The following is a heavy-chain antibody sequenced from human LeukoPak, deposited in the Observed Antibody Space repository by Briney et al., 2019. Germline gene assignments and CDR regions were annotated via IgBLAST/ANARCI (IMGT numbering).Heavy chain of an antibody. CDR2: IKSKTDGGTT. D-gene: IGHD5-12*01. V-gene: IGHV3-15*01. CDR1: GFTFNNHY. Sequence: GGSLRLSCAASGFTFNNHYMSWIRQAPGKGLEWVGRIKSKTDGGTTDYAAPVKGKFTISRDDPKNTLYLQMNSLKTEDTAVYYCTTFRGYGYFDLWGRGALVTVSS. J-gene: IGHJ2*01. CDR3: TTFRGYGYFDL.